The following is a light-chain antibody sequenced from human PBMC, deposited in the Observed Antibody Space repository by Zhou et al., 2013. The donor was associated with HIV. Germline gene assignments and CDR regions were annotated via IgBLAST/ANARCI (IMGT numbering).Light chain of an antibody. CDR1: QSISSY. V-gene: IGKV1-39*01. Sequence: DIQMTQSPSSLSASVGDRVTITCRASQSISSYLSWYQQKAGKAPTLLIYKASNLQSGVPSRFSGSGSGADFTLTINSLQPEDFATYFCQQSYSVPPTFGQGTKLEI. CDR3: QQSYSVPPT. J-gene: IGKJ2*01. CDR2: KAS.